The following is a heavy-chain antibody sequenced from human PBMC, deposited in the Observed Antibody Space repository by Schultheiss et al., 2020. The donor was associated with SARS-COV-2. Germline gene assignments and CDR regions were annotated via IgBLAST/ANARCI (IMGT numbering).Heavy chain of an antibody. Sequence: SETLSLTCTVSGGSISSYYWSWIRQPPGKGLEWIGYIYYSGSTYYNPSLKSRVTISVDTSKNQFSLKLSSVTAADTAVYYCARDRRRVTIPYYYYYGMDVWGQGTTVTVSS. D-gene: IGHD3-9*01. CDR3: ARDRRRVTIPYYYYYGMDV. V-gene: IGHV4-59*06. CDR1: GGSISSYY. CDR2: IYYSGST. J-gene: IGHJ6*02.